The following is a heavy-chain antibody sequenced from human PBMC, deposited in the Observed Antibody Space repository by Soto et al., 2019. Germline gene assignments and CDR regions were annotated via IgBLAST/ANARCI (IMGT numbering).Heavy chain of an antibody. CDR3: ARDGWVIAALLDAFDI. V-gene: IGHV3-30-3*01. Sequence: PGGSLRLSCAASGSTFSSYAMHWVRQAPGKGLEWVAVISYDGSNKYYADSVKGRFTISRDNSKNTLYLQMNSLRAEDTAVYYCARDGWVIAALLDAFDIWGQGTMVIVSS. CDR1: GSTFSSYA. CDR2: ISYDGSNK. J-gene: IGHJ3*02. D-gene: IGHD6-6*01.